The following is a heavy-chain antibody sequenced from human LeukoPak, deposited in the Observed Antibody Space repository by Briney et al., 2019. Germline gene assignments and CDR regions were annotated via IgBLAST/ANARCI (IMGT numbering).Heavy chain of an antibody. CDR1: GFTFSSYA. V-gene: IGHV3-23*01. D-gene: IGHD6-6*01. Sequence: GGSLRLSCAASGFTFSSYAMSWVRQAPGKGLEWVSAISGNGDNTYYADSVKGRFTISRDNSKNTLYLQMNSLRAEDTALYYCAKNTQYSGYYDCWGQGTLVAVSS. CDR3: AKNTQYSGYYDC. J-gene: IGHJ4*02. CDR2: ISGNGDNT.